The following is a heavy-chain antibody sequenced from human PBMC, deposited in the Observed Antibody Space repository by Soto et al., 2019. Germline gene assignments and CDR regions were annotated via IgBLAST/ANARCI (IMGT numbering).Heavy chain of an antibody. Sequence: SETLSLTCAVSGASISSYYWSWIRQPPGKGLEWIAFIYYSGNTNYNPSLKSRVTISVDTSKNQFSLRLTSVTAADTAVYYCATSSGNYLNYFDYWGQGTLVTVSS. CDR1: GASISSYY. J-gene: IGHJ4*02. CDR3: ATSSGNYLNYFDY. V-gene: IGHV4-59*01. D-gene: IGHD3-10*01. CDR2: IYYSGNT.